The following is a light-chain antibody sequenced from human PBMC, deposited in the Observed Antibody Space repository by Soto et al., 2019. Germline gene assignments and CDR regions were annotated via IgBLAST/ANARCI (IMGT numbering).Light chain of an antibody. J-gene: IGKJ2*03. CDR3: QQYGSSSVYS. V-gene: IGKV3-20*01. CDR1: HSISSAY. CDR2: GAS. Sequence: VVLTQSPGTLSLSPGDRVTLSCRASHSISSAYIAWYQKKPGQTPSLLIYGASSRASGVPDRFGGSGSGTEFTLTISRLEPEDFAVYYCQQYGSSSVYSFAQGTKLEIK.